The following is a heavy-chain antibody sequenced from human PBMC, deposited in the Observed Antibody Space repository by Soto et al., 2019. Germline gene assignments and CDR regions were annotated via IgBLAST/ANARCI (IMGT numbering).Heavy chain of an antibody. D-gene: IGHD7-27*01. CDR3: AHRPHPWVPFDY. Sequence: SGPTLVNPTQTLTLTCTFSGFSLSTSGVGVGWIRQPPGKALEWLALIYWDDDKRYSPSPKSRLTITKDTSKNQVVLTMTNMEPVDTATYYCAHRPHPWVPFDYWGQGTLVTVSS. V-gene: IGHV2-5*02. CDR1: GFSLSTSGVG. J-gene: IGHJ4*02. CDR2: IYWDDDK.